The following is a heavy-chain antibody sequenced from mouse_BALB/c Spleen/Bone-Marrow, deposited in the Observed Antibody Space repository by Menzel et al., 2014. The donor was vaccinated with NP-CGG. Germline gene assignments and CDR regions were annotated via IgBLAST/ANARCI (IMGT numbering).Heavy chain of an antibody. CDR3: AREGGYYYGRSPYFDV. J-gene: IGHJ1*01. CDR1: GYSFTGYF. Sequence: EVKLMESGPELVKPGASVKISCKASGYSFTGYFMNWVMQSHGKSLEWIGRINPYNGDTFYNQKFKGKATLTVDKSSSXDRRGVRRLASEDSAVYYGAREGGYYYGRSPYFDVWGAGTTVTVSS. D-gene: IGHD1-1*01. V-gene: IGHV1-20*02. CDR2: INPYNGDT.